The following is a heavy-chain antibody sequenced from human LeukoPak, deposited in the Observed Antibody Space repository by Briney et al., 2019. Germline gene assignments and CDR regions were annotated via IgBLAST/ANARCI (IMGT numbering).Heavy chain of an antibody. V-gene: IGHV1-24*01. J-gene: IGHJ5*02. CDR3: ATDRTGVVPSGFDP. Sequence: ASVKVSCKVSGYTLTELSMHLVRQAPGKGLEWMGGFDPEDGETIYAQKFQGRVTMTEDTSTDTAYMELSSLRSEDTAVYYCATDRTGVVPSGFDPWGQGTLVTVSS. CDR2: FDPEDGET. CDR1: GYTLTELS. D-gene: IGHD7-27*01.